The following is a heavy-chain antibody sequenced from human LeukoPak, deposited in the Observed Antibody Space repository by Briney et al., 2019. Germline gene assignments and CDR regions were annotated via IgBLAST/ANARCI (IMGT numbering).Heavy chain of an antibody. D-gene: IGHD3-10*01. CDR3: ARALYGNYFDY. CDR2: INSDGSST. Sequence: PGGSLRLSCAASGFTFSSYWMHWVRQAPGKALVWVSRINSDGSSTTYADSVKGRFTISRDNAKNTLYLQLNRLRAEDTAVYYCARALYGNYFDYRGQGTMVTVPS. J-gene: IGHJ4*02. CDR1: GFTFSSYW. V-gene: IGHV3-74*01.